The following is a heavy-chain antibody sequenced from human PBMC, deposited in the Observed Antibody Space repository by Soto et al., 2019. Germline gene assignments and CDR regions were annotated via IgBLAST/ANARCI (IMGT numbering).Heavy chain of an antibody. D-gene: IGHD6-19*01. Sequence: QVQLVQSGAEVKQPGASVKVSCKTSGYTFTGYYIHWVRQAPGQGLEWMALINPNSGDTNYGHKFQGRVTLTRDTSINTVYMEVTSLRFDDTAVYYCAVAGLPFEYWGQGTLVTVFS. CDR1: GYTFTGYY. CDR3: AVAGLPFEY. CDR2: INPNSGDT. J-gene: IGHJ4*02. V-gene: IGHV1-2*02.